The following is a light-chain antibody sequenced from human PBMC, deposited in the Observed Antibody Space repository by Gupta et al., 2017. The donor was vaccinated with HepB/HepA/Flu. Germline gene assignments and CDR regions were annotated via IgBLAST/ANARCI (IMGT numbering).Light chain of an antibody. V-gene: IGKV1-39*01. Sequence: QMTQSPSILPASVGDRVTITCRASQNIDSHLNWYQHRPGKAPELLIYGGSTLHSGVPSRFNGSGSGTEFTLTINKLQPEDFASYYCQKTVIAPCTFGQGTTMEMK. CDR2: GGS. CDR3: QKTVIAPCT. J-gene: IGKJ2*02. CDR1: QNIDSH.